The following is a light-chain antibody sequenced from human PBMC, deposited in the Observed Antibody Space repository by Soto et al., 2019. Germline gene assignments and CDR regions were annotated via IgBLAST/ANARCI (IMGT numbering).Light chain of an antibody. CDR3: QQYGNSPFS. J-gene: IGKJ3*01. CDR1: QSLSNRQ. V-gene: IGKV3-20*01. CDR2: GT. Sequence: ENVLTQSPGTLSLSPGERAILSCRASQSLSNRQLAWYQQKPGQAPRLLFSGTTRAAGIPDRFSGSGSGTDFALTISRLEPEDFAVYCCQQYGNSPFSFGPGTTVDFK.